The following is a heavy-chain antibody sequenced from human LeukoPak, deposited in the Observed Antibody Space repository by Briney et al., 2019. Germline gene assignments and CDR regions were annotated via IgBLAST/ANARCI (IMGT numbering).Heavy chain of an antibody. CDR2: INPSGGST. D-gene: IGHD4-17*01. V-gene: IGHV1-46*01. J-gene: IGHJ3*02. CDR3: ATGTTVTTFGDAFDI. CDR1: GYTFTSYY. Sequence: ASVKVSCKASGYTFTSYYMHWVRQAPGQGLEWMGIINPSGGSTTYAQKFQGRVTMTRDTSTSTVYMELSSLRSEDTAVYYCATGTTVTTFGDAFDIWGQGTMVTVSS.